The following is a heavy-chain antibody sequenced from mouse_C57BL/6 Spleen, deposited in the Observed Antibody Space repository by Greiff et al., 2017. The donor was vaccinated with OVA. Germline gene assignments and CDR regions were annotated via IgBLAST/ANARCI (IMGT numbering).Heavy chain of an antibody. CDR2: IYPGSGNT. V-gene: IGHV1-76*01. CDR3: ARDDYDGYAMDY. J-gene: IGHJ4*01. CDR1: GYTFTDYY. Sequence: VKLVESGAELVRPGASVKLSCKASGYTFTDYYINWVKQRPGQGLEWIARIYPGSGNTYYNEKFKGKATLTAEKSSSTAYMQLSSLTSEDSAVYFCARDDYDGYAMDYWGQGTSVTVSS. D-gene: IGHD2-4*01.